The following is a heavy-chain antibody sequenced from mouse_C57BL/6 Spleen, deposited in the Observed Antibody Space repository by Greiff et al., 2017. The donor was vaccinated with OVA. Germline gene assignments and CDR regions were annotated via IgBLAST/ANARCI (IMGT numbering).Heavy chain of an antibody. CDR1: GYTFTDYY. Sequence: VKLMESGAELVRPGASVKLSCKASGYTFTDYYINWVKQRPGQGLEWIARIYPGSGNTYYNEKFKGKATLTAEKSSSTAYMQLSSLTSEDSAVYFCARDYGSSHYWYFDVWGTGTTVTVSS. V-gene: IGHV1-76*01. J-gene: IGHJ1*03. CDR3: ARDYGSSHYWYFDV. CDR2: IYPGSGNT. D-gene: IGHD1-1*01.